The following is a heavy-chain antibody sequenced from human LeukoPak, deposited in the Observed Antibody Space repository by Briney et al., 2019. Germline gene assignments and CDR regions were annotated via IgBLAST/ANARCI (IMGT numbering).Heavy chain of an antibody. CDR3: ASWGSYRYMSSD. CDR2: ISSSSSYI. J-gene: IGHJ4*02. Sequence: GGSLRLSCAASGFTFSSYSMNWVRQAPGKGLEWVSSISSSSSYIYYADSVKGRFTISRDNAKNSLYLQMNSPRAEDTAVYYCASWGSYRYMSSDWGQESLVTVSS. D-gene: IGHD3-16*02. V-gene: IGHV3-21*01. CDR1: GFTFSSYS.